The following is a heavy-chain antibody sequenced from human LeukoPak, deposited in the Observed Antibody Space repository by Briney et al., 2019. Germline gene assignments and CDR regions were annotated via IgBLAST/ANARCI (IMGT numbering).Heavy chain of an antibody. J-gene: IGHJ4*02. D-gene: IGHD1-1*01. Sequence: GGSLRLSCAASGVTFSDYDMHWVRQATGKGLEWVSAIGTAGDTYYTGSVKGRFTISRENAKNSLYLQMNSLRAGDTAVYYCARVAMERGGGVYYFDYWGQGTLVTVSS. CDR3: ARVAMERGGGVYYFDY. V-gene: IGHV3-13*01. CDR1: GVTFSDYD. CDR2: IGTAGDT.